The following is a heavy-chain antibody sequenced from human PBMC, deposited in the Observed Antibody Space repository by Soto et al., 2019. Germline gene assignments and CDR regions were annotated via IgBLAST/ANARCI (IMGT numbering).Heavy chain of an antibody. D-gene: IGHD2-15*01. CDR2: IGTAGDT. CDR1: GFTFSSYD. CDR3: ARDKHNCSGGSCYSLGAFDI. J-gene: IGHJ3*02. V-gene: IGHV3-13*01. Sequence: GGSLRLSCAASGFTFSSYDTHWVRQATGKGLEWVSAIGTAGDTYHPGSVKGRFTISRENAKNSLYLQMNSLRAGDTAVYYCARDKHNCSGGSCYSLGAFDIWGQGTMVTV.